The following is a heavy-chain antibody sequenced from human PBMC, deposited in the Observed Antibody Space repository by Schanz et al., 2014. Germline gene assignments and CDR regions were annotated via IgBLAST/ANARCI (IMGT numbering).Heavy chain of an antibody. Sequence: QVQLVQSGGEVKKPGASVKVSCKASGYTFTDYYMHWVRQAPGQGLEWMGRINPNSGGTNYAQKFQGRVTMTRDTSISTAYMEMSRLISDDTAVYYRAREMLDIVATMDDDAFDIWGQGTMVTVSS. V-gene: IGHV1-2*06. J-gene: IGHJ3*02. D-gene: IGHD5-12*01. CDR3: AREMLDIVATMDDDAFDI. CDR2: INPNSGGT. CDR1: GYTFTDYY.